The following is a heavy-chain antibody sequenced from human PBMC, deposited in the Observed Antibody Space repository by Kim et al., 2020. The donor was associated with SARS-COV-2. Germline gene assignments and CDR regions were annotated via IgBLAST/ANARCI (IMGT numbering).Heavy chain of an antibody. CDR3: GRGYTHPLS. Sequence: GGSLRLSCAASGFTFSDYWMTWVRQAPGKGLEWVANIKQDGSEKHYVDSVKGRFTISRDNAKTSLYLQMNSLRAEDTAVYYCGRGYTHPLSGGQGTLVTV. J-gene: IGHJ4*02. CDR1: GFTFSDYW. CDR2: IKQDGSEK. V-gene: IGHV3-7*01. D-gene: IGHD1-1*01.